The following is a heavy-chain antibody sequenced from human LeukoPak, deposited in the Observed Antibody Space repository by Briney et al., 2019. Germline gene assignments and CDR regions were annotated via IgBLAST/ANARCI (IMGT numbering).Heavy chain of an antibody. D-gene: IGHD3-22*01. V-gene: IGHV3-23*01. CDR2: ISGSGDRT. Sequence: PGGSLRLSCADAGFTLSNYVMTWVRQAPGKGLEWVSAISGSGDRTYYADSVYGRLTTSRDNSKNTLYLQMNSLRAEDTAVYYCAKSHSSGYYYVAFDIWGQGTMVTVSS. CDR1: GFTLSNYV. J-gene: IGHJ3*02. CDR3: AKSHSSGYYYVAFDI.